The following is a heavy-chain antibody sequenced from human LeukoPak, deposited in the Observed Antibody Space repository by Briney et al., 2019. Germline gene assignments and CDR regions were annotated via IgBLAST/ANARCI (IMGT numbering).Heavy chain of an antibody. Sequence: PGGSLRLSCAASGFTFSSYSMNWVRQAPGKGLEWVSSISSSSSYIYYADSVKGRFTISRDNAKNSLYLQMNSLRAEDTAVYYCARGDAYYYDSSGSPSDYWGQGTLVTVSS. CDR2: ISSSSSYI. J-gene: IGHJ4*02. V-gene: IGHV3-21*01. CDR3: ARGDAYYYDSSGSPSDY. D-gene: IGHD3-22*01. CDR1: GFTFSSYS.